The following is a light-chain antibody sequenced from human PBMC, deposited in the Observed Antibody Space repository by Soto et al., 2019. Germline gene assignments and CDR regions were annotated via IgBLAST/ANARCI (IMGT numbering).Light chain of an antibody. CDR1: QSISSW. CDR3: QQYNSYSLWT. J-gene: IGKJ1*01. CDR2: KAS. V-gene: IGKV1-5*03. Sequence: DIQMTQSPSTLSASEGDRVTISCRASQSISSWLAWYQQKPGKAPKLLIYKASSLESGVPSRFSGSGSGTEFTLTISSLQPDDFATYYCQQYNSYSLWTFGQGTKVDIK.